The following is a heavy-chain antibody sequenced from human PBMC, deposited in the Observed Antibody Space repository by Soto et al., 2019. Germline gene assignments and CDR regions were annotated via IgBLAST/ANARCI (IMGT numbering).Heavy chain of an antibody. J-gene: IGHJ3*02. CDR3: EKDRAGYCSGGRCGDAFDI. CDR1: GFTFSSYG. V-gene: IGHV3-30*18. D-gene: IGHD2-15*01. CDR2: ISYDGSNK. Sequence: QVQLVESGGGVVQPGRSLRLSCAASGFTFSSYGMHWVRQAPGKGLEWVAVISYDGSNKYYADSVKGRFTISRDNSKNMLYLRMNSLRAEDTAVYYCEKDRAGYCSGGRCGDAFDIWGQGTMVTVSS.